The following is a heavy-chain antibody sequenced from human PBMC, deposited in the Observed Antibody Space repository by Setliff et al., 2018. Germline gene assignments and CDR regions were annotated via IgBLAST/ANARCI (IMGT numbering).Heavy chain of an antibody. J-gene: IGHJ4*02. CDR3: AKVKTYYYDSSTLDY. D-gene: IGHD3-22*01. CDR1: GFTFSSYW. CDR2: IKEDGSEK. Sequence: GGSLRLSCAASGFTFSSYWMSWVRQAPGKGLEWVANIKEDGSEKYYMDSVKGRFTMSRDNAKNSLYLQMNSLRAEDTAVYYCAKVKTYYYDSSTLDYWGQGTLVTVSS. V-gene: IGHV3-7*03.